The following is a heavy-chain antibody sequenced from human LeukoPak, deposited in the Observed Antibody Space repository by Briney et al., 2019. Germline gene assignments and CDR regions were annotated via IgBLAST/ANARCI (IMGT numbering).Heavy chain of an antibody. CDR3: ARLTPYYDFWSGYYRDAFDI. Sequence: SETLSLTCAVYGGSFSGYYWSWIRQPPGKGLEWIGEINHSGSTNYNPSLKSRVTISVDTSKNQFSLKLSSVTAADTAVYYCARLTPYYDFWSGYYRDAFDIWGQGTMVTVSS. D-gene: IGHD3-3*01. CDR1: GGSFSGYY. V-gene: IGHV4-34*01. CDR2: INHSGST. J-gene: IGHJ3*02.